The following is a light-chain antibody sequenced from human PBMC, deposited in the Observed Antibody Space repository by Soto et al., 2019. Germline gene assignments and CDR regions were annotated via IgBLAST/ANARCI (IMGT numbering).Light chain of an antibody. CDR1: QSISSY. Sequence: DIQMTQSPSSLSASXGXXXXXXXXSSQSISSYLNGYEQKPGKAPKLLIYAASSLQSGVPSRFSGSGAGTDFTLTISSLQPEDSATYYCQQSYSALVAFGQGTKVDIK. CDR2: AAS. V-gene: IGKV1-39*01. J-gene: IGKJ1*01. CDR3: QQSYSALVA.